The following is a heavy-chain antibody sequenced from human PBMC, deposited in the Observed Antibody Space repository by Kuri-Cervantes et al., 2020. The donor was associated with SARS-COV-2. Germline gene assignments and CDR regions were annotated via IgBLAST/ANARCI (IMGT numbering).Heavy chain of an antibody. CDR1: GGTFSSYA. J-gene: IGHJ3*02. Sequence: SVKVSCKASGGTFSSYAISWVRQAPGQGLEWMGGIIPIFGTANYAQKFQGRVTITTDESTSTAYMELSSLRSEDTAVYYCARGLGGIAAADTGDAFDIWGQGTRVTVSS. V-gene: IGHV1-69*05. D-gene: IGHD6-13*01. CDR3: ARGLGGIAAADTGDAFDI. CDR2: IIPIFGTA.